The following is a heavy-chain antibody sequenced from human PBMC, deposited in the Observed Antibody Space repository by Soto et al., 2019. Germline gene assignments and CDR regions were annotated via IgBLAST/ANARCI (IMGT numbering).Heavy chain of an antibody. D-gene: IGHD1-7*01. V-gene: IGHV3-23*01. CDR1: GFTFSSYV. J-gene: IGHJ5*02. CDR3: AKEGPSYKGRAYSWNYDWFDP. Sequence: GGSLRLSCAASGFTFSSYVMSWVRQAPGKGLEWVSAISGSGGSTYYADSVKGRFTISIYNSKNTLYQQMNSVRSEDTAVYYGAKEGPSYKGRAYSWNYDWFDPWGQGTLVTVSS. CDR2: ISGSGGST.